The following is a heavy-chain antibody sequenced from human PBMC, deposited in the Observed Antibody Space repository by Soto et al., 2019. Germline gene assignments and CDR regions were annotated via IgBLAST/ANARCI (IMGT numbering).Heavy chain of an antibody. J-gene: IGHJ6*02. CDR3: ARRTIAARPTFDYYYGMDV. Sequence: AASVKVSCKASGVTFSSYAISWVRQAPGQGLEWMGGIIPIFGTANYAQKFQGRVTITADESTSTAYMELSSLRSEDTAVYYCARRTIAARPTFDYYYGMDVWGQGTTVTVSS. D-gene: IGHD6-6*01. CDR1: GVTFSSYA. CDR2: IIPIFGTA. V-gene: IGHV1-69*13.